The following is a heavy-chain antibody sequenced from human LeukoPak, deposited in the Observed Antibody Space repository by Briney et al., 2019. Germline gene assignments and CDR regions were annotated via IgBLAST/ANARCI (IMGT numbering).Heavy chain of an antibody. CDR3: ATYGVGFFDY. CDR1: GFTFSSYA. J-gene: IGHJ4*02. CDR2: ISGSGGST. D-gene: IGHD4-17*01. Sequence: GGSLRLSCAASGFTFSSYAMSWVRQAPGKGLEWVSAISGSGGSTYYADSVKGRFTISRDNSKNTLYLQMDSLIAEDTAVYFCATYGVGFFDYWGQGTLVTVSS. V-gene: IGHV3-23*01.